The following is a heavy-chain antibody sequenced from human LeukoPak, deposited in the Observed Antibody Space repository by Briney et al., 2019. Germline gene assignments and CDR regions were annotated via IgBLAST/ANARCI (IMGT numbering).Heavy chain of an antibody. V-gene: IGHV1-69*05. Sequence: GASVKVSCKASGGTFSSYAISWVRQAPGQGLEWMGRISPIFGTANYAHKSQGRVTITTDESTSTAYMELSSLRSEDTAVYYCASSPRGGYSSSWYFDYWGQGTLVTVSS. J-gene: IGHJ4*02. CDR2: ISPIFGTA. D-gene: IGHD6-13*01. CDR1: GGTFSSYA. CDR3: ASSPRGGYSSSWYFDY.